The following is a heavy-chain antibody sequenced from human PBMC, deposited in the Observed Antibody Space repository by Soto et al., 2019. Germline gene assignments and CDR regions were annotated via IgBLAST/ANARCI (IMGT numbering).Heavy chain of an antibody. CDR2: IFYTGST. CDR1: GGTINSGDYF. V-gene: IGHV4-30-4*01. J-gene: IGHJ4*02. D-gene: IGHD5-12*01. Sequence: SETLSLTCSVSGGTINSGDYFWSWIRQPPGRGLEWIGSIFYTGSTYYSPSLKSRASMSMDTSKNLVSLRLRSLTAADTAVYFCARVKATLYRDYYFDSWGQGTLVTVSS. CDR3: ARVKATLYRDYYFDS.